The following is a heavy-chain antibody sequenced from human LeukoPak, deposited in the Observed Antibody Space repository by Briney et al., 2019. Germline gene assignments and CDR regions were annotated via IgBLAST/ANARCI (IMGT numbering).Heavy chain of an antibody. CDR2: INSDGSST. CDR1: GFTFSSYW. V-gene: IGHV3-74*01. Sequence: GGSLRLSCAASGFTFSSYWMHWVHQAPGKGLVWVSRINSDGSSTSYADSVKGRFTISRDNAKNTLYLQMNSLRAEDTAVYYCARAGIVGAVFDFWGHGTLVTVSS. J-gene: IGHJ4*01. CDR3: ARAGIVGAVFDF. D-gene: IGHD1-26*01.